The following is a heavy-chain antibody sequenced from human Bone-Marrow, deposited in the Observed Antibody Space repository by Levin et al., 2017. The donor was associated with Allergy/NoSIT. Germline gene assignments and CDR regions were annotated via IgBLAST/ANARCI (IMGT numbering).Heavy chain of an antibody. CDR1: GFSFSDYW. J-gene: IGHJ4*02. CDR3: ATRRAER. Sequence: GGSLRLSCAASGFSFSDYWMSWVRQVPGKGLEWVANIKQDGSEKKYVDSVKGRFTISRDNARNSLDLQMNSLRAEDTAVYYCATRRAERWGQGTLVTVSS. V-gene: IGHV3-7*01. CDR2: IKQDGSEK. D-gene: IGHD1-14*01.